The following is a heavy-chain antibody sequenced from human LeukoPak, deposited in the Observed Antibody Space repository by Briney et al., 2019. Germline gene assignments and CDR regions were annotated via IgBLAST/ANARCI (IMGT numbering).Heavy chain of an antibody. J-gene: IGHJ3*02. V-gene: IGHV3-23*01. CDR2: ISGSGGRT. D-gene: IGHD3-16*01. CDR3: ARCYGDYVWGAFDI. CDR1: GFTVSSYG. Sequence: GGSLRLSCAASGFTVSSYGMTWVRQAPGKGLEWVSSISGSGGRTYYADSVKGRFTVSRDISKNTLYLQMNSLRAEDTAVYYCARCYGDYVWGAFDIWGQGTMVTVSS.